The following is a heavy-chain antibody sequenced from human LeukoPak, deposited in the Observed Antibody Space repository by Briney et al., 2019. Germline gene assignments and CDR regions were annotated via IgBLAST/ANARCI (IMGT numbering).Heavy chain of an antibody. CDR2: ISSFSSYI. J-gene: IGHJ6*03. CDR3: ARDPSPRTSYYYYYMDV. CDR1: GFTFSSYS. D-gene: IGHD2-2*01. V-gene: IGHV3-21*01. Sequence: GGSLRLSCAASGFTFSSYSMNWVRQAPGKGLEWVSSISSFSSYIYYADSVKGRFTISRDNAKNSLHLQMNSLRVEGTAVYYCARDPSPRTSYYYYYMDVWGKGTTVTVSS.